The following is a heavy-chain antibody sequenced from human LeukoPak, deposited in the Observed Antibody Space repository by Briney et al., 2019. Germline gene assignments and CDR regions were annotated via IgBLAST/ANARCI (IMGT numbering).Heavy chain of an antibody. CDR1: GGSISNKIYS. CDR3: ARRRAGRDWFDP. Sequence: SETLSLTCSVSGGSISNKIYSWGWIRQPPGQGLEWIGSIYYSGNTYYNPSLKSRVTISVDTSKNQFSLKLSSVTATDTAVYYCARRRAGRDWFDPWGQGTLVTVSS. V-gene: IGHV4-39*01. CDR2: IYYSGNT. J-gene: IGHJ5*02. D-gene: IGHD6-19*01.